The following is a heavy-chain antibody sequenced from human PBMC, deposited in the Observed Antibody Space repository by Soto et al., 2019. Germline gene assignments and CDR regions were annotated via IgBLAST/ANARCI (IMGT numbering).Heavy chain of an antibody. D-gene: IGHD3-22*01. J-gene: IGHJ3*01. CDR2: INSDGRTI. V-gene: IGHV3-74*01. CDR1: GFTFSPFW. Sequence: GWSLRLSCAASGFTFSPFWMHWVRQGPGKGLEWVSHINSDGRTIAYADSVKGRFTISRDNAKNTLYLEINSLRADDTAVYYCARDRGYPDSFNVWGQGTMVTVSS. CDR3: ARDRGYPDSFNV.